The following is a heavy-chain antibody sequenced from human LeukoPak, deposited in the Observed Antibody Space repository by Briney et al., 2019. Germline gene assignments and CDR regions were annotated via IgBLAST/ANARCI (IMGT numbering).Heavy chain of an antibody. CDR1: GGSFSGYY. CDR3: ARASNYDILTGQKGWFDP. CDR2: INHSGST. V-gene: IGHV4-34*01. D-gene: IGHD3-9*01. J-gene: IGHJ5*02. Sequence: PSETLSLTCAVYGGSFSGYYWSWIRQPPGKGLEWIGEINHSGSTNYNPSLKSRVTTSVDTSKNQFSLKLSSVTAADTAVYYCARASNYDILTGQKGWFDPWGQGTLVTVSS.